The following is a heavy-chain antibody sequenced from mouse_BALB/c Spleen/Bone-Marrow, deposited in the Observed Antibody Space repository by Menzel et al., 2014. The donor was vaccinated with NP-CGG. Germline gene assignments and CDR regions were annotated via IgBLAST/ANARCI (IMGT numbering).Heavy chain of an antibody. CDR3: ARPYRYDKEFAY. Sequence: QVQLQQPGAELAKPGASVKMSCKASGFPFTTYWMHWFKQRPGQGLEWIGYIDPSTGHTEYNQNFKDKATLTADKSSSTAYMQLSSLTSEDSAVYYCARPYRYDKEFAYWGQGTLVTVSA. CDR1: GFPFTTYW. J-gene: IGHJ3*01. D-gene: IGHD2-14*01. V-gene: IGHV1-7*01. CDR2: IDPSTGHT.